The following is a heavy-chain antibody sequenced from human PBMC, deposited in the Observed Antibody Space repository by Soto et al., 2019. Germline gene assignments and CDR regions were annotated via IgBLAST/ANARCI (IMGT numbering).Heavy chain of an antibody. J-gene: IGHJ5*02. CDR2: IYYSGST. Sequence: PSETLSLTCTVSGVSISSYYWSWIRQPPGKGLEWIGYIYYSGSTNYSPSLKSRVTISVDTSKNQFSLKLSSVTAADTAVYYCATVDTAMQLFDPWGQGTLVTVSS. V-gene: IGHV4-59*01. CDR3: ATVDTAMQLFDP. D-gene: IGHD5-18*01. CDR1: GVSISSYY.